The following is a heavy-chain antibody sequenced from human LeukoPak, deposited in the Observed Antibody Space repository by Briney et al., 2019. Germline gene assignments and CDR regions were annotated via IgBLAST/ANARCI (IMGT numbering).Heavy chain of an antibody. D-gene: IGHD2-2*01. Sequence: PSETLSLTCGVSGGAFSGYYWSWIRQAPGKGLEWIGEMIHSGSSNYNPSLKSRVTISVDRSKNQFSLKLSSVTAADTAVYYCARGGLLPAAPGYLFDPWGQGTLVTVSS. J-gene: IGHJ5*02. V-gene: IGHV4-34*01. CDR1: GGAFSGYY. CDR3: ARGGLLPAAPGYLFDP. CDR2: MIHSGSS.